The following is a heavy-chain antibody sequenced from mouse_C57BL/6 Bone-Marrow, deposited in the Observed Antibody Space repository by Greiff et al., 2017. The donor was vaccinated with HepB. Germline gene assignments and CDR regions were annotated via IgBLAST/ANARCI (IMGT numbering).Heavy chain of an antibody. J-gene: IGHJ2*01. V-gene: IGHV1-81*01. CDR1: GYTFTSYG. CDR2: IYPRSGNT. D-gene: IGHD1-1*01. CDR3: ARGYYYGSSPFDY. Sequence: VKLVESGAELARPGASVKLSCKASGYTFTSYGISWVKQRTGQGLEWIGEIYPRSGNTYYNEKFKGKATLTADKSSSTAYMELRSLTSEDSAVYFCARGYYYGSSPFDYWGQGTTLTVSS.